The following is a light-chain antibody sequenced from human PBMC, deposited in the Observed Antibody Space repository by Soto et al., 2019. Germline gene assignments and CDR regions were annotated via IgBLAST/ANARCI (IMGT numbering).Light chain of an antibody. CDR2: DAS. CDR1: QSISSW. Sequence: DIQMTQSPSTLSASVGYRFTITCRASQSISSWLAWYQQKPGKAPKLLIYDASSLESGVPSRFSGSGSGTEFTHTISSLQSEDFAVYYCQQYHNLWTFGQGTKGDIK. V-gene: IGKV1-5*01. J-gene: IGKJ1*01. CDR3: QQYHNLWT.